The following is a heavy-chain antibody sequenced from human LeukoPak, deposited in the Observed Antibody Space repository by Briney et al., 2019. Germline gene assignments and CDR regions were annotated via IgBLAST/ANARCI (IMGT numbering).Heavy chain of an antibody. J-gene: IGHJ4*02. D-gene: IGHD3-16*02. Sequence: GSSVKVSCKASGGTFSSHPINWVRQAPGQGLEWMGRIIPVLHVANYAQSFLGRVTITADKSTSTAYMELSSLRSDDTAVYYCARGREGLGDLSLHSVVKPGSFDCWGQGTLVTVSS. V-gene: IGHV1-69*04. CDR1: GGTFSSHP. CDR3: ARGREGLGDLSLHSVVKPGSFDC. CDR2: IIPVLHVA.